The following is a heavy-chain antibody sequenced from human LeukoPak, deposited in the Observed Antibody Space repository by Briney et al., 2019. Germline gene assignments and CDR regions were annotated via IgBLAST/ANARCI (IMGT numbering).Heavy chain of an antibody. CDR2: IKSKTDGGTT. CDR3: TTPFAGTKVPYY. D-gene: IGHD3-10*01. Sequence: PGGSLRLSCAASGFTFSNAWMSWVRQAPGKGLEWVGRIKSKTDGGTTDYAAPVKGRFTTSRDDSKNTLYLQMNSLKTEDTAVYYCTTPFAGTKVPYYWGQGTLVTVSS. J-gene: IGHJ4*02. V-gene: IGHV3-15*01. CDR1: GFTFSNAW.